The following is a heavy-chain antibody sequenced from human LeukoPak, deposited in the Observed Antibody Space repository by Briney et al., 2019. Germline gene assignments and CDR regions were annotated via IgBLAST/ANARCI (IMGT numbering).Heavy chain of an antibody. J-gene: IGHJ4*02. D-gene: IGHD6-13*01. CDR1: GFTFSSYS. V-gene: IGHV3-21*01. Sequence: GGSLRLSCAASGFTFSSYSMNWVRQAPGKGLEWVSSISSSSSYVYYADSVKGRFTISRDNAKNSLYLQMNSLRAEDTAVYYCARYSSSWYAFDYWGQGTLVTVSS. CDR3: ARYSSSWYAFDY. CDR2: ISSSSSYV.